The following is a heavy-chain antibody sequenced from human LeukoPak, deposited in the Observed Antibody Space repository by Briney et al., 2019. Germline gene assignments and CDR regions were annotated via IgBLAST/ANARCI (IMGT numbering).Heavy chain of an antibody. CDR1: GFTFSDYY. CDR3: ARGLLFSSYYFDY. J-gene: IGHJ4*02. Sequence: GGSLRLSCAASGFTFSDYYMSWIRQAPEKGLEWVSYISSSGSTIYYADSVKGRFTISRDNAKNSLYLQMNSLRAEDTAVYYCARGLLFSSYYFDYWGQGTLVTVSS. CDR2: ISSSGSTI. D-gene: IGHD2-21*02. V-gene: IGHV3-11*04.